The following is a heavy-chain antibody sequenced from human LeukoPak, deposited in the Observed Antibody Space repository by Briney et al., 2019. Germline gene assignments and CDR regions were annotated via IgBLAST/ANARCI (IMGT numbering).Heavy chain of an antibody. Sequence: PGGSLRLSCVASGFTFSNYWMSWVRQAPGKGLEWVANIKQDGSQKYYVDSVKGRFTISRDNVKNSLYVEMNSLRAEDTAVYWCARWVITPYYGLGVWGQGTTVTVSS. CDR1: GFTFSNYW. D-gene: IGHD3-16*01. J-gene: IGHJ6*02. CDR2: IKQDGSQK. CDR3: ARWVITPYYGLGV. V-gene: IGHV3-7*05.